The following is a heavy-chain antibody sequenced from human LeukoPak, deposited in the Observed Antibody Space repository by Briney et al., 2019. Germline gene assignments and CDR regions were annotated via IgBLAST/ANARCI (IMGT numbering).Heavy chain of an antibody. CDR2: LYKSGNI. CDR1: GDSINSLDL. V-gene: IGHV4-31*03. Sequence: SGTLSLTCTVSGDSINSLDLWSWVRQHPGKGLEWIGYLYKSGNIYYNPSLKSRVTISVDTSKNQFSLKLSSVTAADTAVYYCARAPQAYCSVTACYIFDYWGQGTLVTVSS. CDR3: ARAPQAYCSVTACYIFDY. D-gene: IGHD2-2*01. J-gene: IGHJ4*02.